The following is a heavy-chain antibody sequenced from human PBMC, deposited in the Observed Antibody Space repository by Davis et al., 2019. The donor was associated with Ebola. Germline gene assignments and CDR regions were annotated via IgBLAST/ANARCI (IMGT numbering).Heavy chain of an antibody. CDR1: GFTFSYYY. D-gene: IGHD3-22*01. V-gene: IGHV3-11*06. Sequence: GESLKISCAASGFTFSYYYISWIRQAPGKGLEWVSYIDNSGYTEYAESVKGRFTSSRDNAQNSVYLQMNRLRAEDTAVYYCARGFDYNDRSGYYGMDVWGQGTTVTVSS. CDR3: ARGFDYNDRSGYYGMDV. J-gene: IGHJ6*02. CDR2: IDNSGYT.